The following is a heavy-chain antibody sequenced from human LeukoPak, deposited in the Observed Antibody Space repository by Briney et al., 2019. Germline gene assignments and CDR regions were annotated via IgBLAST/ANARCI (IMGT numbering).Heavy chain of an antibody. J-gene: IGHJ2*01. CDR1: GGTFSSYA. CDR3: ARGGYCSSTSCPYWYFDL. Sequence: GASVKVSCKASGGTFSSYAISWVRQAPGQGLEWMGGIIPIFGTANYAQKFQGIVTITADESTSTAYMELSSLRSEDTAVYYCARGGYCSSTSCPYWYFDLWGRGTLVTVSS. V-gene: IGHV1-69*13. D-gene: IGHD2-2*01. CDR2: IIPIFGTA.